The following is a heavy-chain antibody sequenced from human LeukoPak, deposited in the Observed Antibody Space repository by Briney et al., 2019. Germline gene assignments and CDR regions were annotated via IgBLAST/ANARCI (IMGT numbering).Heavy chain of an antibody. CDR2: IYTSGST. CDR1: GGSISSYY. CDR3: ARDPTAYSSGWYGAFDI. V-gene: IGHV4-4*07. J-gene: IGHJ3*02. D-gene: IGHD6-19*01. Sequence: SSETPSLTCTVSGGSISSYYWSWIRQPAGKGLEWIGRIYTSGSTNYNPSLKSRVTMSVDTSKNQFSLKLSSVTAADTAVYYCARDPTAYSSGWYGAFDIWGQGTMVTVSS.